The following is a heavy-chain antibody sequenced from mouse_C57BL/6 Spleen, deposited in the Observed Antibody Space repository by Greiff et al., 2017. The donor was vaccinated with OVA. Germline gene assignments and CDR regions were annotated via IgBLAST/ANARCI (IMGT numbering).Heavy chain of an antibody. Sequence: VQLQQPGAELVMPGASVKLSCKASGYTFTSYWMHWVKQRPGQGLEWIGEIDPSDSYTNYNQKFKGKSTLTVDKSSSTAYMQLSSLTSEDSAVYYCAREGDYGKYFDYWGQGTTLTVSS. V-gene: IGHV1-69*01. CDR3: AREGDYGKYFDY. D-gene: IGHD1-1*01. CDR2: IDPSDSYT. J-gene: IGHJ2*01. CDR1: GYTFTSYW.